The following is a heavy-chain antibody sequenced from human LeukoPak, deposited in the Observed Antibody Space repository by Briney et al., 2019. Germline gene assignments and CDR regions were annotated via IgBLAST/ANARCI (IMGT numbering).Heavy chain of an antibody. J-gene: IGHJ3*02. CDR2: IRYDGSNK. CDR1: GFTFSSYS. CDR3: ARDGDAFDI. V-gene: IGHV3-30*02. Sequence: GGSLRLSCAASGFTFSSYSMNWVRQAPGKGLEWVAFIRYDGSNKYYADSVKGRFTISRDNAKNSLYLQMNSLRAEDTAVYYCARDGDAFDIWGQGTMVTVSS.